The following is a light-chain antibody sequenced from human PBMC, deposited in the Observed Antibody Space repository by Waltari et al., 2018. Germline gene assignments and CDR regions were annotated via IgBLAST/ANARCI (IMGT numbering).Light chain of an antibody. V-gene: IGKV1-39*01. CDR3: QQCYSGPPWT. Sequence: IQVTQSPSPLTASVGARVTITCRASQRISTILNWYQQKPGRAPQVLIYAASTLLSGVPSRFSGSGSGTDFTLTISSLQSEDSATYYCQQCYSGPPWTFGQGTKVEIK. CDR1: QRISTI. J-gene: IGKJ1*01. CDR2: AAS.